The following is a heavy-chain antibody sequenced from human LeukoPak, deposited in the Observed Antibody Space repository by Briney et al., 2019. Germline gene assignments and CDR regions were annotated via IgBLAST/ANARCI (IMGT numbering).Heavy chain of an antibody. V-gene: IGHV1-18*01. CDR1: GHTFTSYG. CDR3: ARFGTAKTVDITIFGVVIAGDAFDI. Sequence: ASVKVSCKASGHTFTSYGISWVRQAPGQGLEWMGWISAYNGNTNYAQKLQGRVTMTTDTSTSTAYMELRSLRSDDTAVYYCARFGTAKTVDITIFGVVIAGDAFDIWGQGTMVTVSS. J-gene: IGHJ3*02. CDR2: ISAYNGNT. D-gene: IGHD3-3*01.